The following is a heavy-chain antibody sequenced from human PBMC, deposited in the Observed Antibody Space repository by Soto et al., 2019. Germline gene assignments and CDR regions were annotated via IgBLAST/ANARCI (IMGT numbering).Heavy chain of an antibody. D-gene: IGHD3-10*01. V-gene: IGHV1-2*02. CDR3: AGRKLAIVGGADSYGMDV. Sequence: QVQLVQSGAEVKKPGASVTVSCKASGYTFSDNHIHWLRQAPGQRPEWMGWINPKSGGTNFAEKFQGRVTMTRDTSTSTASMELSSLRSDDTAAEYCAGRKLAIVGGADSYGMDVWGQGTTVIVSS. CDR1: GYTFSDNH. CDR2: INPKSGGT. J-gene: IGHJ6*02.